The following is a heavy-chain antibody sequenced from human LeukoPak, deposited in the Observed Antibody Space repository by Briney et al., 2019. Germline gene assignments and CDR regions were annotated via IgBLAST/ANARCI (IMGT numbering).Heavy chain of an antibody. CDR1: GFTFSSYG. CDR3: AKESPTTVVTPGDY. V-gene: IGHV3-30*18. CDR2: ISYDGSNK. Sequence: GGSLRLSCAASGFTFSSYGMHWVRQAPGKGLEWVAVISYDGSNKYYADSVKGRFTISRDNSKNTLYLQMNSLRAEDTAVYYCAKESPTTVVTPGDYWGQGTLVTVSS. D-gene: IGHD4-23*01. J-gene: IGHJ4*02.